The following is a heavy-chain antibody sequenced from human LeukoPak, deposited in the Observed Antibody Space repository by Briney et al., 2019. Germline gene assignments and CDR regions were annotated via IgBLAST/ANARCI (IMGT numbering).Heavy chain of an antibody. CDR1: GFTFSSYS. J-gene: IGHJ3*02. Sequence: GGSLRLSCAASGFTFSSYSMNWVRQAPGKGLEWVSYISSSSSTIYYADSVKGRFTISRDNAKSSLYLQMNSLRAEDTAVYYCARDRLAPDAFDIWGQGTMVTVSS. CDR2: ISSSSSTI. CDR3: ARDRLAPDAFDI. V-gene: IGHV3-48*01. D-gene: IGHD3-22*01.